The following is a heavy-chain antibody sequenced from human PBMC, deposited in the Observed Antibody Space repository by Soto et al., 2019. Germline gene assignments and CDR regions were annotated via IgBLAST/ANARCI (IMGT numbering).Heavy chain of an antibody. CDR1: GGSISDYY. Sequence: QVQLQESGPGLVKPSETLSLTCNVSGGSISDYYWSWIRQPADKGLEWIGRIYVSGSTDYNPSLKSRVTMSADTSKNLFSLRLTSVTAADTAVYFCAKDRGYNSQFFYYYGLDVWGQGITVTVSS. D-gene: IGHD1-1*01. CDR2: IYVSGST. J-gene: IGHJ6*02. CDR3: AKDRGYNSQFFYYYGLDV. V-gene: IGHV4-4*07.